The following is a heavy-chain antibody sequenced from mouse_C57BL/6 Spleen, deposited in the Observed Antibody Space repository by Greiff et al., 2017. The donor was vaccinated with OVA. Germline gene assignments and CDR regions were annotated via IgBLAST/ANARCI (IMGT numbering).Heavy chain of an antibody. Sequence: QVTLKVSGPGILQPSQSLSLSCSFSGFSLSTFGMGVGWLRQPSGMGLVWLAHLWWGDAKYYNPALKSRLTISKDTSKNQVIHKIANVDTANTATYYGARIPDGSYFDYWGQGTTLTVSS. CDR2: LWWGDAK. CDR3: ARIPDGSYFDY. CDR1: GFSLSTFGMG. V-gene: IGHV8-8*01. J-gene: IGHJ2*01. D-gene: IGHD2-3*01.